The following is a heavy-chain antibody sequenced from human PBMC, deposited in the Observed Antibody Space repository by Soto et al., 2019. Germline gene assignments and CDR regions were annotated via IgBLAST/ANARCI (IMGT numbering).Heavy chain of an antibody. V-gene: IGHV3-30-3*01. D-gene: IGHD2-15*01. J-gene: IGHJ5*02. CDR1: GFTFSSYA. CDR3: ARDLSCRGGSCYPPHGWFDP. CDR2: ISYDGTNK. Sequence: QVQLVESGGGVVQPGRSLRLSCAASGFTFSSYAMHWVRQAPGKGLEWVAVISYDGTNKNYADSVKGRFTISRDNSKNTLYLQMNSLRAEDTAVYYCARDLSCRGGSCYPPHGWFDPWGQGTLVTVSS.